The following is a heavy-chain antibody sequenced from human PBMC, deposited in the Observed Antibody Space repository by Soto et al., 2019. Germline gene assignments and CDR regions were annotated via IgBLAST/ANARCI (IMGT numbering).Heavy chain of an antibody. CDR2: ISAGGYNT. CDR1: GFTFTNYA. V-gene: IGHV3-23*01. D-gene: IGHD1-26*01. CDR3: AKDHTVYSGYDYYYGMDV. Sequence: EVHLLDSGGGLVQPGGSLRLSCAASGFTFTNYAMTWVRQAPGKGLEWVSAISAGGYNTDYADSVKGRFTISRDNSKNTLYLQMNSLSAEDTAVYYCAKDHTVYSGYDYYYGMDVWGQGTTVTVSS. J-gene: IGHJ6*02.